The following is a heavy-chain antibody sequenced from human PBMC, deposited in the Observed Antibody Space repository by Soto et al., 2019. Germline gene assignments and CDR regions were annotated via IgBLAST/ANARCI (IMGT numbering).Heavy chain of an antibody. V-gene: IGHV4-4*02. CDR1: GGSISSSNW. CDR3: ARAIELGYCSSTSCYGWYFDL. J-gene: IGHJ2*01. CDR2: IYHSGST. D-gene: IGHD2-2*01. Sequence: QVQLQESGPGLVKPSGTLSLTCAVSGGSISSSNWWSWVRQPPGKGLEWIGEIYHSGSTNYNPSLNTRVTISVDKSENQFSLKLSSVTAADTAVYYCARAIELGYCSSTSCYGWYFDLWGRGTLVTVSS.